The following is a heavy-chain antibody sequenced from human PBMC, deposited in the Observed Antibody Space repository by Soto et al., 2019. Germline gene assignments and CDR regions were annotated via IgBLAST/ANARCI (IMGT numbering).Heavy chain of an antibody. CDR1: GFTFSSYW. D-gene: IGHD3-3*01. J-gene: IGHJ5*02. CDR2: IKQDGSEK. CDR3: ARGPRGSAYDFWSGSWFDP. V-gene: IGHV3-7*03. Sequence: GGSLRLSCAASGFTFSSYWMSWVRQAPGKGLEWVANIKQDGSEKYYVDSVKGRFTISRDNAKNSLYLQMNSLRAEDTAVYYCARGPRGSAYDFWSGSWFDPWGQGTLVTVS.